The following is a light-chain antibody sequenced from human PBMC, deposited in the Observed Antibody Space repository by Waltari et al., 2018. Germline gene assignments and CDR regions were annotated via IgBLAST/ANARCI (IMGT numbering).Light chain of an antibody. Sequence: DIVMTQSPDSLAVSLGARATIHCKSSQSVLFSTNNKNYLAWYQQKTGQPPKLLFYWASTRESGVPDRFSGSGSGTDFTLTISSLQAEDVAVYYCQQYRSTLWTFGQGTRVEIK. V-gene: IGKV4-1*01. CDR3: QQYRSTLWT. CDR1: QSVLFSTNNKNY. J-gene: IGKJ1*01. CDR2: WAS.